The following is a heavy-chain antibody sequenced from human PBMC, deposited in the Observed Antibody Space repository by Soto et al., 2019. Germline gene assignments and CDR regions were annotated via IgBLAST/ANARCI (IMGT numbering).Heavy chain of an antibody. V-gene: IGHV4-30-4*01. Sequence: NPSETLSLTCTVSGGSISSGDYYWSWIRQPPGKGLEWIGYIYYSGSTYYNPSLKSRVTISVDTSKNQFSLKLSSVTAADTAVYYCAREGLAAPYYYYGMDVWGQGTTVTVSS. CDR3: AREGLAAPYYYYGMDV. D-gene: IGHD2-21*01. J-gene: IGHJ6*02. CDR2: IYYSGST. CDR1: GGSISSGDYY.